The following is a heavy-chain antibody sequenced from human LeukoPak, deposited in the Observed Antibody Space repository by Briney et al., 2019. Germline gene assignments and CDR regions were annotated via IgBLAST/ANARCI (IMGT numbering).Heavy chain of an antibody. Sequence: GGSLRLSCAASGFTLSSYGMHWVRQAPGKGLEWVAYIRYDGSNKYYADPVKGRFTISRDISNSTLYLQMNSLRPEDTAVYYCATNPIVGATIDYWGQGTLVTVSS. CDR2: IRYDGSNK. CDR1: GFTLSSYG. V-gene: IGHV3-30*02. J-gene: IGHJ4*02. D-gene: IGHD1-26*01. CDR3: ATNPIVGATIDY.